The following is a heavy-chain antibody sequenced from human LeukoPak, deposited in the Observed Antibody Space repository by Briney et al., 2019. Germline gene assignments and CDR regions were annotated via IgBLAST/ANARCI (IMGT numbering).Heavy chain of an antibody. CDR1: GFTFSSYA. CDR3: ATVPDLGATRGWYFDL. V-gene: IGHV3-23*01. Sequence: GGSLRLSCAASGFTFSSYAMSWVRQAPGKGLEWVSAISGSGDSTYYADSVKGRFTISRDNSKNTLYLQMNSLRAEDTAVYYCATVPDLGATRGWYFDLWGRGTLVTVSS. CDR2: ISGSGDST. D-gene: IGHD1-26*01. J-gene: IGHJ2*01.